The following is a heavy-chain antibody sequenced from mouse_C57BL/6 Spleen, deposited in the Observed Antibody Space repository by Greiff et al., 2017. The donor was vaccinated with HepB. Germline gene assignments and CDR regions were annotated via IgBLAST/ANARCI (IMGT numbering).Heavy chain of an antibody. D-gene: IGHD2-3*01. CDR3: ARDSIYDGYAGFDY. J-gene: IGHJ2*01. CDR2: ISDGGSYT. CDR1: GFTFSSYA. V-gene: IGHV5-4*01. Sequence: DVMLVESGGGLVKPGGSLKLSCAASGFTFSSYAMSWVRQTPEKRLEWVATISDGGSYTYYPDNVKGRFTISRDNAKNNLYLQMSHLKSEDTAMYYCARDSIYDGYAGFDYWGQGTTLTVSS.